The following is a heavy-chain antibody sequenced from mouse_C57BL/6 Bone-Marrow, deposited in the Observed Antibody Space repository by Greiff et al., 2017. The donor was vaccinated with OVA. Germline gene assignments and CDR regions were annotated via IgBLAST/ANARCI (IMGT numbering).Heavy chain of an antibody. CDR1: GFTFSSYT. Sequence: EVQGVESGGGLVKPGGSLKLSCAASGFTFSSYTMSWVRQTPEKRLEWVATISGGGGNTYYPDSVKGRFTISRDNAKNTLYLQMSSLRSEDTALYYCARHESNSLYAMDYWGQGTSVTVSS. CDR3: ARHESNSLYAMDY. J-gene: IGHJ4*01. D-gene: IGHD2-5*01. CDR2: ISGGGGNT. V-gene: IGHV5-9*01.